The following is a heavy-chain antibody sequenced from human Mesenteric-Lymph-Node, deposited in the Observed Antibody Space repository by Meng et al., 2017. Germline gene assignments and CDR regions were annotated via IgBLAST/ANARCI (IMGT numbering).Heavy chain of an antibody. CDR3: ARDLDYGGNSDY. CDR2: IKQDGSEK. CDR1: GFTFSGYW. D-gene: IGHD4-23*01. Sequence: GESLKISCAASGFTFSGYWMTWVRQAPGKGLEWVANIKQDGSEKNYVDSVKGRFTISRDNAKNSLYLQMNSLRAEDTAVYYCARDLDYGGNSDYWGQGTLVTVSS. V-gene: IGHV3-7*01. J-gene: IGHJ4*02.